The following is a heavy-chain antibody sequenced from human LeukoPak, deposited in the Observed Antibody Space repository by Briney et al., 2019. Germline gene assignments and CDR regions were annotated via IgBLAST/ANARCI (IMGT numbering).Heavy chain of an antibody. CDR1: DGPNSTYY. D-gene: IGHD5-18*01. CDR2: IYYSGNT. J-gene: IGHJ4*02. CDR3: ARGRLWDGTFDY. Sequence: SETLSLTCTVSDGPNSTYYWSWIRQPPGKALEGIGYIYYSGNTNYNPSLKSRVTISVHTSKNQFSLKLTSVTAADTAVYYCARGRLWDGTFDYWGQGTLVTVSS. V-gene: IGHV4-59*01.